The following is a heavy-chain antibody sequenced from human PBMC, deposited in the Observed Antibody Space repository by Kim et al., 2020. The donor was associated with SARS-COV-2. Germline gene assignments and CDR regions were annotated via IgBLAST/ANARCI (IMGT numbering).Heavy chain of an antibody. D-gene: IGHD3-9*01. Sequence: GIANYAQKFQGRVTITADKSTSTAYMELSSLRSEDTAVYYCAKLTGYLDVWGQGTTVTVSS. V-gene: IGHV1-69*02. J-gene: IGHJ6*02. CDR2: GIA. CDR3: AKLTGYLDV.